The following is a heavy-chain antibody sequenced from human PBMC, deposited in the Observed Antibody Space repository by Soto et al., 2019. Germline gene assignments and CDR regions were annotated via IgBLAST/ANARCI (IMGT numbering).Heavy chain of an antibody. CDR3: ARDLRGHYGP. CDR1: GFNFRNFN. Sequence: GGSLRLSCEGSGFNFRNFNMIWVRQAPGKGLEWVSSVSGSSSYIYYADSVKGRFTVSRDNANNLVFLQMNGLRPEDTAMYYCARDLRGHYGPWGQGTMVT. CDR2: VSGSSSYI. V-gene: IGHV3-21*06. J-gene: IGHJ3*01. D-gene: IGHD4-17*01.